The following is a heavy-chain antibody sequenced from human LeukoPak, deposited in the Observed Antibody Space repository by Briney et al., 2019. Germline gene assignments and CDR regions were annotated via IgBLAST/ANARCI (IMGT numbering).Heavy chain of an antibody. J-gene: IGHJ1*01. V-gene: IGHV3-30*02. CDR2: IRYDGSNK. CDR1: GFTFSSYG. D-gene: IGHD3-3*01. CDR3: AKGPYDFWSGYHFQH. Sequence: SGGSLRLSCAASGFTFSSYGMHWVRQAPGKGLEWVAFIRYDGSNKYYADSVKGRFTISRDNSKNTLYLQMNSLRAEDTAVYYCAKGPYDFWSGYHFQHWGQDTLVTLSS.